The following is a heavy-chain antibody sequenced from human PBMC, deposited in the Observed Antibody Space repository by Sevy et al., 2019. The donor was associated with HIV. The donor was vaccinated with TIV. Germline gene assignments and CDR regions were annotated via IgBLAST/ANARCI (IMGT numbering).Heavy chain of an antibody. CDR3: ASPRNPRSDFWSGYYTYYYYYGMDV. J-gene: IGHJ6*02. CDR1: GFTFSSYA. Sequence: GGFLRLSCAASGFTFSSYAMHWVRQAPGKGLEWVAVISYDGSNKYYADSVKGRFTISRDNSKNTLYLQMNSLRAEDTAVYYCASPRNPRSDFWSGYYTYYYYYGMDVWGQGTTVTVSS. CDR2: ISYDGSNK. D-gene: IGHD3-3*01. V-gene: IGHV3-30*04.